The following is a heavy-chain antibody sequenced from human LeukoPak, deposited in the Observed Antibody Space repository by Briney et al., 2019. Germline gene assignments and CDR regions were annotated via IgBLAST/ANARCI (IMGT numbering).Heavy chain of an antibody. D-gene: IGHD3-22*01. CDR2: ISAYNGNT. Sequence: ASVKVSCKASGYTFTSYGISWVRQGPGQGLEWMGWISAYNGNTNYAQKLQGRVTMTTDTSTSTAYMELRSLRSDDTAVYYCARDFYYDSSGYNDYWGQGTLVTVSS. CDR1: GYTFTSYG. J-gene: IGHJ4*02. CDR3: ARDFYYDSSGYNDY. V-gene: IGHV1-18*01.